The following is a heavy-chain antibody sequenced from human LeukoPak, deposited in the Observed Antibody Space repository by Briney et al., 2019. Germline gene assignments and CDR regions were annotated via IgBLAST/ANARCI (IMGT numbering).Heavy chain of an antibody. Sequence: GGSLRLSCAASGFTFSSYSMNWVRQAPGKGLEWVSAISGSGGSTYYADSVKGRFTISRDNSKNTLYLQMNSLRAEDTAVYYCAKTAPHAYCSSTSCYDYWGQGTLVTVSS. CDR1: GFTFSSYS. J-gene: IGHJ4*02. CDR3: AKTAPHAYCSSTSCYDY. D-gene: IGHD2-2*01. CDR2: ISGSGGST. V-gene: IGHV3-23*01.